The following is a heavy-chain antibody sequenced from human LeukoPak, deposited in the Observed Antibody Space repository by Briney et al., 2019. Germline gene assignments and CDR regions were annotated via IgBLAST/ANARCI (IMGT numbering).Heavy chain of an antibody. CDR2: IIPIFGTA. CDR3: ASHYYDSSGYYYGFDY. J-gene: IGHJ4*02. CDR1: GGTFSSYA. D-gene: IGHD3-22*01. V-gene: IGHV1-69*01. Sequence: EASVKVSCKASGGTFSSYAISWVRQAPGQGLEWMGGIIPIFGTANYAQKFQGRVTITADESTSTAYMELSSLRSEDTAVYYCASHYYDSSGYYYGFDYWGQGTLVTASS.